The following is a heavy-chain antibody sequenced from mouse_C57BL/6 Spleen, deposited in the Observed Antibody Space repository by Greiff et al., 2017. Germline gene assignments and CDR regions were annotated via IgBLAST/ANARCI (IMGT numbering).Heavy chain of an antibody. CDR2: ISYDGSN. J-gene: IGHJ2*01. CDR1: GYSITSGYY. V-gene: IGHV3-6*01. D-gene: IGHD3-2*02. CDR3: ARDQKATHFDY. Sequence: EVKLMESGPGLVKPSQSLSLTCSVTGYSITSGYYWNWIRQFPGNKLEWMGYISYDGSNNYNPSLKNRISINRDTSKNQFFLKLNSVTTEDTATYYCARDQKATHFDYWGQGTTLTVSS.